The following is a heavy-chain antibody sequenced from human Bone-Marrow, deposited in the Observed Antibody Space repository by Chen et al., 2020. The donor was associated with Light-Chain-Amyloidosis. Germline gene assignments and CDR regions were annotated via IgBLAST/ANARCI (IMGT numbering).Heavy chain of an antibody. D-gene: IGHD3-3*01. CDR3: AKDFWSTFSSATLFDY. CDR2: ISYDGNNE. Sequence: QVHLVESGGGVVQPGRSLRLSCAASGFTFNNYGMHWVRQAPGKGLEWLTVISYDGNNEYYADSVKGRFTISRDNSKNALYLQMNSLRAEDTAVYYCAKDFWSTFSSATLFDYWGQGTLVTVSS. CDR1: GFTFNNYG. J-gene: IGHJ4*02. V-gene: IGHV3-30*18.